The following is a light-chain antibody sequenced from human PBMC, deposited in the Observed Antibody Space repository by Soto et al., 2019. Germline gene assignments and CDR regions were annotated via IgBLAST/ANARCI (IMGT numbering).Light chain of an antibody. V-gene: IGLV1-44*01. J-gene: IGLJ1*01. CDR1: SSNIESNT. Sequence: QSVLTQPPSASGTPGQRVTISCSGSSSNIESNTVNWYQQLPGTAPKLLIYNNKQRPSGVPDRFSGSKSGTSASLAISGLQSEDEAYYYCATWDDGLDGYVFGTGTQLTVL. CDR2: NNK. CDR3: ATWDDGLDGYV.